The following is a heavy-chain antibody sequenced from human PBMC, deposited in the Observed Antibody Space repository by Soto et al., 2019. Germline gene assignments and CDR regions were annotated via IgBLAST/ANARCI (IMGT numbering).Heavy chain of an antibody. CDR3: ATGPTPAFAI. J-gene: IGHJ3*02. V-gene: IGHV3-74*01. CDR2: IHSDGSST. D-gene: IGHD1-1*01. Sequence: GGSLRLSCAASGFMFSSYWMHWVRQAPGKGLVWVSRIHSDGSSTICADSVTGRFTISRDNAKNTLYLQMSSLRAEDTAVYYCATGPTPAFAIWGRGTMVTVSS. CDR1: GFMFSSYW.